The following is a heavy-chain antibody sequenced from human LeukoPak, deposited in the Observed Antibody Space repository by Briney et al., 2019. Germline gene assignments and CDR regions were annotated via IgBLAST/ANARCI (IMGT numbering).Heavy chain of an antibody. CDR1: GFTFDDYA. D-gene: IGHD4-17*01. J-gene: IGHJ4*02. CDR2: INWVGDTS. V-gene: IGHV3-43D*03. CDR3: AKDRQYGDYGGGDFFDS. Sequence: GGPLRLSCAASGFTFDDYAMHWVRQAPGKGLQWISSINWVGDTSSYADSVKGRFTVSRDNTKGSLYLQMHSLRSEDTALYYCAKDRQYGDYGGGDFFDSWGQGTLVTVSS.